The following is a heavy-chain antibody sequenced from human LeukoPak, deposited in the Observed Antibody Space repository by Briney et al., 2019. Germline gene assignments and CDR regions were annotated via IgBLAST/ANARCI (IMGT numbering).Heavy chain of an antibody. V-gene: IGHV1-69*13. CDR1: GGTFSSYA. CDR3: ATLSGYGLYYYYYMDV. D-gene: IGHD5-12*01. J-gene: IGHJ6*03. CDR2: IIPIFGTA. Sequence: ASVKVSCKASGGTFSSYAISRVRQAPGQGLEWMGGIIPIFGTANYAQKFQGRVTITADESTSTAYMELSSLRSEDTAVYYCATLSGYGLYYYYYMDVWGKGTTVTISS.